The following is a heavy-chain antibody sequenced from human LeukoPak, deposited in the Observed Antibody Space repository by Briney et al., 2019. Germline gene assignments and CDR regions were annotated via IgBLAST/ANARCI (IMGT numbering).Heavy chain of an antibody. Sequence: ASVKVSCKASGYTFTGYYMRWVRQAPGQGLEWMGWINPNSGGTNYAQKFQGWVTMTRDTSISTAYMELSRLRSDDTAVYYCARGRITMVRGVITDAFDIWGQGTMVTVSS. J-gene: IGHJ3*02. CDR1: GYTFTGYY. V-gene: IGHV1-2*04. CDR2: INPNSGGT. CDR3: ARGRITMVRGVITDAFDI. D-gene: IGHD3-10*01.